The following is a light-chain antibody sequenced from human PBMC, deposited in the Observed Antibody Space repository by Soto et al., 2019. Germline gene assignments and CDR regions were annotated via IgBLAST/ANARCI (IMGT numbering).Light chain of an antibody. Sequence: EIVLTQSPATLSLSPGERATLSCRASQSVSSYLAWYQQKPGQAPRLLIYDASNRATGIPARFSGSGSGTDYTRTISSLEPEDFAVYYCQQRNNWPRLTFGGGTKVEIK. J-gene: IGKJ4*01. V-gene: IGKV3-11*01. CDR3: QQRNNWPRLT. CDR1: QSVSSY. CDR2: DAS.